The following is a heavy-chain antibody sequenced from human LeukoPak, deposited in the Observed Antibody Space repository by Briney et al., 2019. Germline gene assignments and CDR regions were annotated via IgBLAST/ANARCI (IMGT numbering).Heavy chain of an antibody. V-gene: IGHV3-48*01. CDR3: ARDGLPYYYDSSGYYYYYYMDV. Sequence: GGSLRLSCAASGFTFSSYSMNWVRQAPGKGLEWVSYISSSSSTIYYADSVKGRFTISRDNAKNSLYLQMNSLRAEDTAVYYCARDGLPYYYDSSGYYYYYYMDVWGKGTTVTISS. D-gene: IGHD3-22*01. CDR1: GFTFSSYS. CDR2: ISSSSSTI. J-gene: IGHJ6*03.